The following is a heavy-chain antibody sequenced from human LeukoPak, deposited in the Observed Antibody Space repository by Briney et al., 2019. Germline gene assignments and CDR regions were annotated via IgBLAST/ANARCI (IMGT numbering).Heavy chain of an antibody. D-gene: IGHD2-2*01. Sequence: SETLSLTCTVSGGSISSYYWSWIRQPAGKGLEWIGRIYTSGSTNYNPSLKSRVTMSVDTSKNQFSLKLSSVTAADTAVYYCARGPETYCSSTSCKGFDYWGQGTLVTVSS. V-gene: IGHV4-4*07. CDR3: ARGPETYCSSTSCKGFDY. CDR2: IYTSGST. J-gene: IGHJ4*02. CDR1: GGSISSYY.